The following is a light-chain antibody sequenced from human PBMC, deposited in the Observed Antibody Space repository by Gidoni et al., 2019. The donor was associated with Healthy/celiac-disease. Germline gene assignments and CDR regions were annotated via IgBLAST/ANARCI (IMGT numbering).Light chain of an antibody. CDR1: QSVSSY. J-gene: IGKJ4*01. V-gene: IGKV3-11*01. CDR2: DAS. CDR3: QQRSNWPALT. Sequence: EIALPQYPAPLSWSPGERATHSCRASQSVSSYLAWYQQNPGQAPRLLIYDASNRATGIPARFSGSGSGTDFTLTISSLEPEDFAVYYCQQRSNWPALTFGGGTKVEIK.